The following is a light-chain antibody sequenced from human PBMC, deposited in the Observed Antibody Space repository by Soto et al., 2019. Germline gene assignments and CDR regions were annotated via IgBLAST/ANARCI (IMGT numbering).Light chain of an antibody. J-gene: IGLJ1*01. CDR3: CSYAGSIVDV. CDR1: SSNVGGYNY. V-gene: IGLV2-11*01. CDR2: DVS. Sequence: QSALTQPRSVSGSPGQSVTISCTGTSSNVGGYNYVSWYQQHPANAHNLMFYDVSKRPSGVPHRFSGSTSGKATSLTISGLTAEDEDYYCCCSYAGSIVDVFGTGTKLTVL.